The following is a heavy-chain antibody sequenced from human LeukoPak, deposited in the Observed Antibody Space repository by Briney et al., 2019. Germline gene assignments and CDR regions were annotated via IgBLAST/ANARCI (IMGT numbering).Heavy chain of an antibody. CDR1: GYTFNYYG. V-gene: IGHV1-18*01. Sequence: ASVKVSCKASGYTFNYYGISWVRQAPGQGLEWMGWISGYNGNTNYAQNLQGRVSMTTDTSTSTVYMELRSLRSDDTAVYYCARGRIRFGEASDASDIWGQGTVLTV. CDR3: ARGRIRFGEASDASDI. D-gene: IGHD3-10*01. CDR2: ISGYNGNT. J-gene: IGHJ3*02.